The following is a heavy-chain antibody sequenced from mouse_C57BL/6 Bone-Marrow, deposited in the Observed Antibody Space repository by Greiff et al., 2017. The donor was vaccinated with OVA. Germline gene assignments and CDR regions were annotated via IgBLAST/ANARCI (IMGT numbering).Heavy chain of an antibody. Sequence: QVQLQQSGAELARPGASVKLSCKASGYTFTSYGISWVKQRTGQGLEWIGEIYPRSGTTYYNEKFKGTATLPADKSSITAYMELRSLTSEDSAVYFCAILGWYFDVWGTGTTVTVSS. CDR3: AILGWYFDV. CDR2: IYPRSGTT. D-gene: IGHD4-1*01. CDR1: GYTFTSYG. V-gene: IGHV1-81*01. J-gene: IGHJ1*03.